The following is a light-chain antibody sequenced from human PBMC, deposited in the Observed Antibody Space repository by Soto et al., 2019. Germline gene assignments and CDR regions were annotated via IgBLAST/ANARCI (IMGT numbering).Light chain of an antibody. CDR2: DAS. Sequence: DIQMTQSPSTLSASVGDRVTITCRASQSISNWLAWYQQKPGKAPKLLIYDASSLESGVPSRFSGSGSGTDFTLTISCLQSEDFALYYCHQYNNWPPGTFGQGTKVDIK. J-gene: IGKJ2*01. V-gene: IGKV1-5*01. CDR3: HQYNNWPPGT. CDR1: QSISNW.